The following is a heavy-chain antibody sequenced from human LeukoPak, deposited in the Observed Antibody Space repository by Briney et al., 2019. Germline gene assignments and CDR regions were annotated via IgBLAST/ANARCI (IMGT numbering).Heavy chain of an antibody. D-gene: IGHD2-2*01. CDR2: IGSGGGST. V-gene: IGHV3-23*01. J-gene: IGHJ4*02. CDR1: GFTFSSYA. CDR3: AKDRADCSSTSCYVRYFDY. Sequence: PGGSLRLSCSASGFTFSSYAMTWVRQAPGKGLEWVSAIGSGGGSTYYADSVKGRFTISRDNSKNTLYLQMNSLRAEDTAVYYCAKDRADCSSTSCYVRYFDYWGQGTLVTVSS.